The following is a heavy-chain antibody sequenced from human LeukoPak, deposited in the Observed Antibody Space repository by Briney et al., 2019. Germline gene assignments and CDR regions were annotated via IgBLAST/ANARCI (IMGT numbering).Heavy chain of an antibody. CDR3: ASIAAGFDY. D-gene: IGHD6-13*01. Sequence: ASVKVSCKASGCTFSSYAISWVRQAPGQGLEWMGRIIPILCIANYAQKFQGRVTITADKSTSTAYMELSSLRSEDTAVYYCASIAAGFDYWGQGTLVTVSS. J-gene: IGHJ4*02. CDR1: GCTFSSYA. CDR2: IIPILCIA. V-gene: IGHV1-69*04.